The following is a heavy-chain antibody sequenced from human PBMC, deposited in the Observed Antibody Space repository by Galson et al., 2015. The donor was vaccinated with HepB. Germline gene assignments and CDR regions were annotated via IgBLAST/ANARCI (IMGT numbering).Heavy chain of an antibody. J-gene: IGHJ3*02. Sequence: SLRLSCAASGFTFSSYGMHWVRQAPGKGLEWVAVIWYDESNKYYAHSVKGRFTISRDNSKKTLYLQMNSLRAEDTAVYYCARVCIESNWAFEGAFDIWGQGTMVTVSS. V-gene: IGHV3-33*01. CDR3: ARVCIESNWAFEGAFDI. D-gene: IGHD7-27*01. CDR2: IWYDESNK. CDR1: GFTFSSYG.